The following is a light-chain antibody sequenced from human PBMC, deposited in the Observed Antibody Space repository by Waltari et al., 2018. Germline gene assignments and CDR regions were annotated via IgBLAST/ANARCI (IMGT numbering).Light chain of an antibody. CDR3: CSYAGSSTLV. Sequence: QSALTQPASVSGSPGPSIPIPCTGTSSDVGSYHLVSWYQQHPGKAPKLMIYEGSKRPSGVSKRFSGSKSGNTASLTISGLQAEDEADYYCCSYAGSSTLVFGGGTKLTVL. V-gene: IGLV2-23*01. CDR2: EGS. J-gene: IGLJ2*01. CDR1: SSDVGSYHL.